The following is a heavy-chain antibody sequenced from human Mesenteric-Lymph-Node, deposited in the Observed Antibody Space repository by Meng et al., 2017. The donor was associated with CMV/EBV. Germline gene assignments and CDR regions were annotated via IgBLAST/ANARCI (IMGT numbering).Heavy chain of an antibody. D-gene: IGHD5-18*01. Sequence: GESLKISCAASGFTFSSYAMHWVRQAPGKGLEWVAFISFDGSSTYYADSVKGRFTISRDNSKNTLYLLMDTLRVDDTAVYYCVRNRGYNFGSLDYWGQGTLVTVSS. J-gene: IGHJ4*02. CDR2: ISFDGSST. CDR1: GFTFSSYA. V-gene: IGHV3-30-3*01. CDR3: VRNRGYNFGSLDY.